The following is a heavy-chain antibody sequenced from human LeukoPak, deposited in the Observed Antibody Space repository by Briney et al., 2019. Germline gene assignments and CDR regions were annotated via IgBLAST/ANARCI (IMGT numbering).Heavy chain of an antibody. CDR2: IYQSGST. J-gene: IGHJ4*02. CDR1: GGSISSGGYY. D-gene: IGHD2-2*02. V-gene: IGHV4-30-2*01. CDR3: ARRYTDAGYFDY. Sequence: SQTPSLTCTVSGGSISSGGYYWSWIRQPPGKGLEWIGYIYQSGSTYHNPSLKSRVTISVDRSKNQFSLKLSSVTAADTAVYYCARRYTDAGYFDYWGQGTLVTVSS.